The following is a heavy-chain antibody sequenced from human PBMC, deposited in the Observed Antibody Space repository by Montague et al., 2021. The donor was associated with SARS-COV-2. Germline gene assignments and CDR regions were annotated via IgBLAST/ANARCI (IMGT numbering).Heavy chain of an antibody. CDR3: ARQENSGGWFKPDAFDI. CDR1: GGSISSSSYY. D-gene: IGHD6-19*01. CDR2: IYYSGST. Sequence: SETLSLTCTVSGGSISSSSYYWVWLRQPPGKGLEWIGSIYYSGSTYYNPSLKSRVTISVDTSKNQFSLKLSSVTAADTAVYYCARQENSGGWFKPDAFDIWGQGTTVTVSS. V-gene: IGHV4-39*01. J-gene: IGHJ3*02.